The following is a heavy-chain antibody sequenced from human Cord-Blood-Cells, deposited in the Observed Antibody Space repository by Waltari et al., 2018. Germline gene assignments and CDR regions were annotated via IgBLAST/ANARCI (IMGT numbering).Heavy chain of an antibody. CDR1: GFTFSSYG. D-gene: IGHD7-27*01. Sequence: GRSLRLSCAASGFTFSSYGMHWVRQAPGKGLEWVAVIWYDGSNKYYADSVKGRFTISRDNSKNTLYLQMNSLRAEDTAVYYCARDLWGSDAFDIWGQGTMVTVSS. CDR3: ARDLWGSDAFDI. CDR2: IWYDGSNK. V-gene: IGHV3-33*01. J-gene: IGHJ3*02.